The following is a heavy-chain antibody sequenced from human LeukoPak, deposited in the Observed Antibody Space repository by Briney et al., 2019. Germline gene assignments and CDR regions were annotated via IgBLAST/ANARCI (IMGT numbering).Heavy chain of an antibody. Sequence: KTGGSLRLSCAASGFTVSNNWMNWVRQAPGKGLEWVSSISSSSSYIYYADSVKGRFTISRDNAKNSLYLQMNSLRAEDTAVYYCATYYGSGSYYPFDYWGQGTLVTVSS. V-gene: IGHV3-21*01. CDR2: ISSSSSYI. J-gene: IGHJ4*02. CDR3: ATYYGSGSYYPFDY. CDR1: GFTVSNNW. D-gene: IGHD3-10*01.